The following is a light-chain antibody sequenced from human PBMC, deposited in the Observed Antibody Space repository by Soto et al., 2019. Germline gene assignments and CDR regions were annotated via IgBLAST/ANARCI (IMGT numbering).Light chain of an antibody. CDR3: QKYNSAPWT. CDR2: VAS. V-gene: IGKV1-27*01. Sequence: DIQMTQSPSSLSSSVGDRVTITCRASQGISNYLAWYQQQPGKVPKLLIYVASNLQSGVPSRFSGSGSGTDFTLTISSLQPEDVATYYCQKYNSAPWTFGQGTKVEIK. J-gene: IGKJ1*01. CDR1: QGISNY.